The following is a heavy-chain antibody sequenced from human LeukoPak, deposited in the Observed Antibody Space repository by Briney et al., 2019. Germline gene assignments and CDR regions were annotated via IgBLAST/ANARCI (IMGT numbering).Heavy chain of an antibody. CDR1: GITFSTYW. Sequence: GGSLRLPCAASGITFSTYWMHWVPKGPGKGLVWFSRFNNDGSIPDSVDSVEGRFTISRDNAKNPLYLQMHSLRAEDTAVYYCARAVTVVDYCPSDAFDVWGQGTMVTVSS. J-gene: IGHJ3*01. D-gene: IGHD2-15*01. CDR2: FNNDGSIP. CDR3: ARAVTVVDYCPSDAFDV. V-gene: IGHV3-74*01.